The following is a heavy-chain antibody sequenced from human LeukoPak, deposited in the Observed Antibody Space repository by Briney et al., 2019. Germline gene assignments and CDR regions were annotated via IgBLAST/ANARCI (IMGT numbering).Heavy chain of an antibody. CDR2: ILPDGSQK. D-gene: IGHD6-13*01. CDR1: DFTFSFYW. J-gene: IGHJ4*02. CDR3: GRLAHNAWYAIDY. V-gene: IGHV3-7*01. Sequence: PGGSLRLSCVASDFTFSFYWMTWVRQAPGKSLEWVANILPDGSQKYYVDSVKGRFTISRDNPKNSLYLQINSLRAEDTAVYYCGRLAHNAWYAIDYWGQGTLVTVSS.